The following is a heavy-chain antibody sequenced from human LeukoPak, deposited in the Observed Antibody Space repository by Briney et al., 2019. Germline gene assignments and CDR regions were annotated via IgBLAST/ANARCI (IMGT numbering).Heavy chain of an antibody. D-gene: IGHD2-8*01. J-gene: IGHJ5*02. CDR1: GGSISSYY. Sequence: SETLSLTCTVSGGSISSYYWSWIRQPPGKGLEWIGYIYTSGSTNYNPSLKSRVTISVNTSKNQFSLKLSSVTAADTAVDYCGSQFRYCTNGVRYSWLDPWGQGTLATVSS. CDR2: IYTSGST. CDR3: GSQFRYCTNGVRYSWLDP. V-gene: IGHV4-4*09.